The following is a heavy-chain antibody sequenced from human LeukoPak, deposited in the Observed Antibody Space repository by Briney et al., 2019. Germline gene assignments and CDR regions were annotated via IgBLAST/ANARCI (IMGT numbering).Heavy chain of an antibody. D-gene: IGHD3-16*02. CDR2: IYSGGST. Sequence: GGSLRLSXAASGFTVSSNYMSWVRQAPGKGLEWVSVIYSGGSTYYADSVKGRFTISRDNSKNTLYLQMNSLRAEDTAVYYCARDVWGSYRSYFDYWGPGTLVTVSS. V-gene: IGHV3-53*01. CDR3: ARDVWGSYRSYFDY. CDR1: GFTVSSNY. J-gene: IGHJ4*02.